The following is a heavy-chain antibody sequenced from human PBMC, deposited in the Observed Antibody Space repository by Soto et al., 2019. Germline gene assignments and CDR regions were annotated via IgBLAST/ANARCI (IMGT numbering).Heavy chain of an antibody. CDR1: GGSIRGYY. V-gene: IGHV4-4*07. CDR2: IYSNGSA. Sequence: QVQLQESGPGLVKPSETLSLTCTVSGGSIRGYYWSWIRQPAGPGLEWVGRIYSNGSATYNPSLRGRGTMSVTTSKSQLSLKLSSVTAADTAEYSWSNERLIVMFGWLDPWGKGIPVTVSS. CDR3: SNERLIVMFGWLDP. D-gene: IGHD3-10*02. J-gene: IGHJ5*02.